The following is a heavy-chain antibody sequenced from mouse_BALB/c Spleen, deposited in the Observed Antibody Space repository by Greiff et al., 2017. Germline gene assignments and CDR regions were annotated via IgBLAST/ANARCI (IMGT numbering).Heavy chain of an antibody. D-gene: IGHD1-2*01. CDR3: ARNTLRLPYYYAMDY. V-gene: IGHV2-2*02. J-gene: IGHJ4*01. Sequence: VQLQESGPGLVQPSQSLSITCTVSGFSLTSYGVHWVRQSPGKGLEWLGVIWSGGSTDYNAAFISRLSISKDNSKSQVFFKMNSLHANDTAIYYCARNTLRLPYYYAMDYWGQGTSVTVSS. CDR2: IWSGGST. CDR1: GFSLTSYG.